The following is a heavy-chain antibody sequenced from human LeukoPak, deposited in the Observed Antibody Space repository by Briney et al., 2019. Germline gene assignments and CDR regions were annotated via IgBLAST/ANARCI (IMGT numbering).Heavy chain of an antibody. CDR1: GYTFTGYY. Sequence: ASVKVSCKASGYTFTGYYMHWVRQAPGQGLEWMGWINPNSGGTNYAQKFQGWVTMTRDTSISTAYMELSRLRSDDTAVHYCARGDYVWGSYRFCDYWGQGTLVTVSS. D-gene: IGHD3-16*02. V-gene: IGHV1-2*04. CDR2: INPNSGGT. J-gene: IGHJ4*02. CDR3: ARGDYVWGSYRFCDY.